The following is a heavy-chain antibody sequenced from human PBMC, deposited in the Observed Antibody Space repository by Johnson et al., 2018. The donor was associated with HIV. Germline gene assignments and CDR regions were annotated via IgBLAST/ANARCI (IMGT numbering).Heavy chain of an antibody. J-gene: IGHJ3*01. CDR3: VRDGNYYDRSGYRVDAFDV. CDR2: ISDDGTNT. V-gene: IGHV3-30-3*01. CDR1: EFSFSTYA. Sequence: QVQLVESGGGVVQPERSLRLSCAAPEFSFSTYAMRWVRQAPGKGLEGVAVISDDGTNTDYADAVKGRFTISRDNSKNTLYLQMKSLRAEDTAVYYCVRDGNYYDRSGYRVDAFDVWGQGTMVTVSS. D-gene: IGHD3-22*01.